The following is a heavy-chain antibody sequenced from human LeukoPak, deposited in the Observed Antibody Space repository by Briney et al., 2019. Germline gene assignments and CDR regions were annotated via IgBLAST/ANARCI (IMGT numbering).Heavy chain of an antibody. CDR1: GYSFTSYW. J-gene: IGHJ4*02. V-gene: IGHV5-51*01. CDR2: IYPGDSDT. CDR3: ARRAQGVPAAINFDY. D-gene: IGHD2-2*02. Sequence: GESLKISCQVSGYSFTSYWIAWVRQMPGKGLEGMGIIYPGDSDTRYSPSFQGQVTISADKSISTAYLQWSSLKASDTAMYYCARRAQGVPAAINFDYWGQGTLVTVSS.